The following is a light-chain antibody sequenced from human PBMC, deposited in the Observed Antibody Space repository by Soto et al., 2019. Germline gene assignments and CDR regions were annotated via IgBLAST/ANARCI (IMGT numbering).Light chain of an antibody. CDR1: QTISSW. Sequence: DIQMTQSPSTLSGSVGARVTLTCRASQTISSWLAWYQQKPGKAPKLLIYKASTLKSGVPSRFRGSGSGTEFTLTISSLQPDYFATYYCQHYQSYSEAFGQGTKVEL. J-gene: IGKJ1*01. V-gene: IGKV1-5*03. CDR2: KAS. CDR3: QHYQSYSEA.